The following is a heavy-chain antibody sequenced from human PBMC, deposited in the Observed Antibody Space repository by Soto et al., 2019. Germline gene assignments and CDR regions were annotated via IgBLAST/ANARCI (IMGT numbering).Heavy chain of an antibody. Sequence: EVQVLESGGDLVLPGGSLRLSCAASGFISSSFAMSWVRQAPGKGLEWVTAISSGGSTYYADSVQGRFTMSRDRFKTTVYLQMNSLTAGDPAVYYCAKGEAAVDIFVAFAIWGQWTMVTVSS. CDR3: AKGEAAVDIFVAFAI. V-gene: IGHV3-23*01. J-gene: IGHJ3*02. CDR1: GFISSSFA. CDR2: ISSGGST. D-gene: IGHD3-9*01.